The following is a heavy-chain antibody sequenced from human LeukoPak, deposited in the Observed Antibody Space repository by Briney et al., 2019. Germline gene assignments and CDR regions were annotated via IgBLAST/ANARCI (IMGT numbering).Heavy chain of an antibody. CDR3: ARGITIFGVVIDY. CDR1: GGSISSYY. V-gene: IGHV4-59*01. D-gene: IGHD3-3*01. Sequence: KPSETLSLTCTVSGGSISSYYWSWIRQPPGKGLEWIGYIYYSGSTNYNPSLKSRVTISVDTSKNQFSLKLSSVTAADTAVYYCARGITIFGVVIDYWGQGTLVTVSS. J-gene: IGHJ4*02. CDR2: IYYSGST.